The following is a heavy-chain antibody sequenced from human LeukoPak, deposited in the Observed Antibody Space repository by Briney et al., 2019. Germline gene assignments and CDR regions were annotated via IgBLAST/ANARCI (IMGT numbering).Heavy chain of an antibody. D-gene: IGHD3-9*01. Sequence: GASVTVSCKASGYTFTSYGISWVRQAPGQGLEWMGWISAYNGNTNYAQKLQGRVTMTTDTSTSTAYMELRSLRSDDTAVYYCARQAKYYDILTGYQDYWGQGTLVTVSS. CDR3: ARQAKYYDILTGYQDY. J-gene: IGHJ4*02. CDR2: ISAYNGNT. V-gene: IGHV1-18*01. CDR1: GYTFTSYG.